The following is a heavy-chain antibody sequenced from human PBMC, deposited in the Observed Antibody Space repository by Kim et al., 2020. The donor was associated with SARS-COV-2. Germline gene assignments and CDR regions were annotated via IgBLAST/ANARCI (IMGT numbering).Heavy chain of an antibody. Sequence: SETLSLTCTVSGGSVSSGSYYWSWIRQPPGKGLEWIGYIYYIGSTNYNPSLKSRVTISVDTSKNQFSLKLSSVTAADTAVYYCARARTHIVVVVAATVWFDAWGQGTLVTVSS. D-gene: IGHD2-15*01. CDR3: ARARTHIVVVVAATVWFDA. CDR2: IYYIGST. CDR1: GGSVSSGSYY. V-gene: IGHV4-61*01. J-gene: IGHJ5*02.